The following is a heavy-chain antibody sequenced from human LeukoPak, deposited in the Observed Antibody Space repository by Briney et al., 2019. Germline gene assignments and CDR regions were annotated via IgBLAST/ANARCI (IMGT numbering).Heavy chain of an antibody. CDR3: ARVDSGSACAS. CDR2: ISKNGRNT. V-gene: IGHV3-64*01. D-gene: IGHD6-19*01. Sequence: GGSLRLSCAASGFTLSSYSMHWVRQAPGRGLEFVSAISKNGRNTYYGNSMKGRFTISRDISKNTLYLQMGSLRPEDMAVYYCARVDSGSACASWGQGILVTVSS. CDR1: GFTLSSYS. J-gene: IGHJ1*01.